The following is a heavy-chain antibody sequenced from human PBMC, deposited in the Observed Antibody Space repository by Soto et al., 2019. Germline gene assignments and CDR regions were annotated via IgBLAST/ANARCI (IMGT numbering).Heavy chain of an antibody. CDR3: VKDGGYCSSSTCYAPRNHYFDS. D-gene: IGHD2-2*01. Sequence: SCEASGFTFSDYWMSWVRQAPGKGPEWVANIKFDGSEKQYVDSVRGRFTISRDNSRSSLSLQMNSLRAGDTAVYYCVKDGGYCSSSTCYAPRNHYFDSWGQGTLVTVSS. V-gene: IGHV3-7*03. J-gene: IGHJ4*02. CDR1: GFTFSDYW. CDR2: IKFDGSEK.